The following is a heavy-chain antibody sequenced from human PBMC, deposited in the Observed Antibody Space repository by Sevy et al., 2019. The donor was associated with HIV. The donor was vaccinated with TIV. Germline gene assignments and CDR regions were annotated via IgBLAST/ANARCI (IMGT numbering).Heavy chain of an antibody. CDR1: GDSASSYRAS. Sequence: SQTLSLTCAISGDSASSYRASWNWIRQSPSRGLEWLGRTYYRSKWFNDYATSVKSRITINADTSKNQFSLQLNSVTPEDTAVYYCAERTNDVYYYGMDVWAQGTTVTVSS. J-gene: IGHJ6*02. CDR3: AERTNDVYYYGMDV. V-gene: IGHV6-1*01. CDR2: TYYRSKWFN.